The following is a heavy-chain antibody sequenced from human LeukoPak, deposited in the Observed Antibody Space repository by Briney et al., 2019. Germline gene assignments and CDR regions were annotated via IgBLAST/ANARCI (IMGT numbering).Heavy chain of an antibody. CDR2: ISYDGSNK. J-gene: IGHJ4*02. V-gene: IGHV3-30*18. Sequence: GGSLRLSCAASGFTFSSYSMNWVRQAPGKGLEWVAVISYDGSNKYYADSVKGRFTIPRDNSKNTLYLQMNSLRAEDTAVYYCAKDYDSSGLDYWGQGTLVTVSS. D-gene: IGHD3-22*01. CDR1: GFTFSSYS. CDR3: AKDYDSSGLDY.